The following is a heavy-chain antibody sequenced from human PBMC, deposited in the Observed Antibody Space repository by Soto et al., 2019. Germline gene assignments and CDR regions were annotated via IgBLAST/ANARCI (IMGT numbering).Heavy chain of an antibody. V-gene: IGHV1-18*01. D-gene: IGHD5-12*01. Sequence: QVQLVQSGGEVKKPGASVKFSCKASGYTFTFYGINWVRQAPGQGLEWMGWISPDNGNTNYAQKLQGRVTMTTDTSTSTAYMELRSLRSDDTAVYYCARALGYSGYAGMDVWGQGTTVTVSS. CDR1: GYTFTFYG. CDR3: ARALGYSGYAGMDV. CDR2: ISPDNGNT. J-gene: IGHJ6*02.